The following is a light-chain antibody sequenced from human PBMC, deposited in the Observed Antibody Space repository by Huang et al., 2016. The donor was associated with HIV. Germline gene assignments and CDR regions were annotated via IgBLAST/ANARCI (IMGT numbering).Light chain of an antibody. CDR2: WAS. Sequence: DIVLTQSPDSLAVSLGERATINCKSSQSVLYSSNNQNYLAWYQQKPGQPPKLLIYWASTRESGVPDRFSCSGSGTDFTLTISSLQAEDVAVYYCQQYYSTLTFGGGTKVEIK. CDR3: QQYYSTLT. CDR1: QSVLYSSNNQNY. V-gene: IGKV4-1*01. J-gene: IGKJ4*01.